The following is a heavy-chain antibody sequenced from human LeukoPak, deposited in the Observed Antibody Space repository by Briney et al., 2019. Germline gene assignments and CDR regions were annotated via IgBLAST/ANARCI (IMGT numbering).Heavy chain of an antibody. CDR1: GGSLSSGSYY. D-gene: IGHD2-8*01. CDR3: ARDHVSYAFDI. J-gene: IGHJ3*02. Sequence: SETLSLTCTVSGGSLSSGSYYWSWIRQPAGTGLEWIGRIYTSGSTNYNPSLKSRVTISVDTSKNQFSLKLSSVTAADTAVYYCARDHVSYAFDIWGQGTMVTVSS. V-gene: IGHV4-61*02. CDR2: IYTSGST.